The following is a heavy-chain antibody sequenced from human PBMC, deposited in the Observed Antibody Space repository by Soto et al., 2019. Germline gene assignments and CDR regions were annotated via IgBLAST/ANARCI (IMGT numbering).Heavy chain of an antibody. CDR1: GGSFSGYY. CDR2: INHSGST. V-gene: IGHV4-34*01. J-gene: IGHJ5*02. D-gene: IGHD5-12*01. CDR3: ARGEGGYDYPDWFDP. Sequence: PSETLSLTCAVYGGSFSGYYWSWIRQPPGKGLEWIGEINHSGSTNYNPSLKSRVTISVDTSKNQFSLKLSSVTAADTAVYYCARGEGGYDYPDWFDPWGQGTLVTVSS.